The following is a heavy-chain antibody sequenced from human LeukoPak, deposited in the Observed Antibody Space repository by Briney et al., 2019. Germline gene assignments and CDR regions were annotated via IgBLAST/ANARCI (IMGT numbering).Heavy chain of an antibody. V-gene: IGHV3-13*04. CDR3: VRDRGYSNGWYDY. D-gene: IGHD6-13*01. Sequence: GGSLRLSCAASGFIFGNFDMHWVRHVTGKGLEWVSGIGIAGDTYYAGSVKGRFTISRENAKNSLYLQMNSLTAGDTAVYYCVRDRGYSNGWYDYWGQGTLVSVSS. CDR2: IGIAGDT. CDR1: GFIFGNFD. J-gene: IGHJ4*02.